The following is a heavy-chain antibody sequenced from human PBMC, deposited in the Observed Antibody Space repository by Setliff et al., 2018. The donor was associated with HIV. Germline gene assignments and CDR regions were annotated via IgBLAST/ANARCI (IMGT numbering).Heavy chain of an antibody. CDR3: ARDRSNWNYGKNYMDV. Sequence: PSETLSLTCSVSGGSIRSGSYYWDWIRQPPGKGLEWIGSIDYSGNTHYNPSLKSRVTISVDTSKNQFSLKLSSVTAADTAVYYCARDRSNWNYGKNYMDVWGKGTTVTVSS. D-gene: IGHD1-7*01. V-gene: IGHV4-39*07. CDR2: IDYSGNT. J-gene: IGHJ6*03. CDR1: GGSIRSGSYY.